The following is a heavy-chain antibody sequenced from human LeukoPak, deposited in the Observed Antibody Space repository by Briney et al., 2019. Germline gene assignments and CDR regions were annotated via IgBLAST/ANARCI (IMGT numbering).Heavy chain of an antibody. V-gene: IGHV3-30*18. CDR3: AKDLATKYSCDY. J-gene: IGHJ4*02. CDR2: ISYDGIIN. D-gene: IGHD1-26*01. CDR1: GFTFSSNG. Sequence: GSLRLSCAASGFTFSSNGMHWVRQAPGKGLEWVAFISYDGIINYYADSVKGRFTISRDNSKNTLSLQMNSLRAEDTAVYYCAKDLATKYSCDYWGQGTLVTVSS.